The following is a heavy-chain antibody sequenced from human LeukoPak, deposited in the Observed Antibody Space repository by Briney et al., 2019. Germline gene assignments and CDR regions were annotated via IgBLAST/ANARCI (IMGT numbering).Heavy chain of an antibody. J-gene: IGHJ4*02. V-gene: IGHV4-34*01. CDR1: GGPFSGYY. Sequence: SETLSLTCAVYGGPFSGYYWSWIRQPPGKGLEWIGEINHSGSTNYNPSLKSRVTISVDTSKNQFSLKLSSVTAADTAVYYCAHNYDFWSGYLAYWGQGTLVTVSS. D-gene: IGHD3-3*01. CDR3: AHNYDFWSGYLAY. CDR2: INHSGST.